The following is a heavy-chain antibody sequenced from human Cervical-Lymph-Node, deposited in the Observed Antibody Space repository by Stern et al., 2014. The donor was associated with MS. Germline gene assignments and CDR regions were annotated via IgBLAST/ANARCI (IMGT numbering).Heavy chain of an antibody. V-gene: IGHV1-2*02. CDR1: GYTFTHNY. J-gene: IGHJ4*02. D-gene: IGHD6-13*01. CDR3: ARGDGSSWFPY. CDR2: INPNNGNT. Sequence: VQLVESGAEVRESGDSVKVSCKTSGYTFTHNYIHWVRQAPGQGLEWLGWINPNNGNTKNTQKFQGRVTMTRDTSISTLYMELNRLTSDDTAVYYCARGDGSSWFPYWGQGTLVTVS.